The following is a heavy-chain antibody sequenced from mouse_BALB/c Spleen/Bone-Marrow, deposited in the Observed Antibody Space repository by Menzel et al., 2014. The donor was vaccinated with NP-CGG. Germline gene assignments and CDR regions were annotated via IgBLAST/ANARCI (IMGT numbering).Heavy chain of an antibody. CDR2: IRSGGSYT. D-gene: IGHD2-4*01. J-gene: IGHJ3*01. V-gene: IGHV5-6*01. CDR3: ARPYDFGAWFAY. Sequence: EVKLMESGGDLVKPGGSLKLSCAASGFTFSSYGMSWVRQTPDKRLEWVATIRSGGSYTYYPDSVKGRFTISRDNAKNTLYLQMSSLKSEDTAMYYCARPYDFGAWFAYWGQGTLVTVSA. CDR1: GFTFSSYG.